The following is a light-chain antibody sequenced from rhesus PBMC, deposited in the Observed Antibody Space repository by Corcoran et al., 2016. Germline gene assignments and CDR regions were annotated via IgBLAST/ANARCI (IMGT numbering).Light chain of an antibody. Sequence: DIQMTQSPSSLSASVGDTVTITCRASQSISSWLDWYQQKQGKAPKLLIYKASSLESGVPSRFSGIGSRTDFTLPISSLQPEDFATYYCLQYSSSPYSFGQVTKVGIK. V-gene: IGKV1-22*01. CDR2: KAS. CDR3: LQYSSSPYS. J-gene: IGKJ2*01. CDR1: QSISSW.